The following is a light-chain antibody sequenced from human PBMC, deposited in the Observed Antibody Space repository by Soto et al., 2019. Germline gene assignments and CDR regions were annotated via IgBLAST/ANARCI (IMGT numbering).Light chain of an antibody. J-gene: IGKJ1*01. CDR1: QKISSW. Sequence: DIQMTQSPSAMSASVGDGVTITCRASQKISSWVAWYQQISGVAANVLIYKASTLESGVPSRISGSGSGTEFTLTISSLQPDDFANYYCQQSNSPLTFGQGTKVDI. CDR2: KAS. V-gene: IGKV1-5*03. CDR3: QQSNSPLT.